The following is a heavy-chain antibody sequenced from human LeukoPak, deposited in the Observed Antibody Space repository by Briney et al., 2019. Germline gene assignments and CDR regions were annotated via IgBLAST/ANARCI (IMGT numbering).Heavy chain of an antibody. V-gene: IGHV3-9*01. D-gene: IGHD3-22*01. Sequence: PGGSLRLSCAASGFTFDDYAMHWVRQAPGKGLEWVPGISWNSGSIGYADSVKGRFTISRDNAKNSLYLQMNSLRAEDTALYYCAKADFYDSSGHFDYWGQVTLVTVSS. CDR3: AKADFYDSSGHFDY. CDR1: GFTFDDYA. CDR2: ISWNSGSI. J-gene: IGHJ4*02.